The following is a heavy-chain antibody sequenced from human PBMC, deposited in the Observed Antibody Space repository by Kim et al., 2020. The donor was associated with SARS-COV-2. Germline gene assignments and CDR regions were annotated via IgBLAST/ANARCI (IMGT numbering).Heavy chain of an antibody. J-gene: IGHJ2*01. D-gene: IGHD3-16*01. CDR3: ARHVMGDPPADRYFDL. CDR2: IYNSVGT. V-gene: IGHV4-59*08. Sequence: SETLSLTCSVSGGSVGDYYWSWIRQPPGKGLEWIGVIYNSVGTTYNPSPKSRVPISVDTPENQVSLKVTSVAAADPGAYFCARHVMGDPPADRYFDLWG. CDR1: GGSVGDYY.